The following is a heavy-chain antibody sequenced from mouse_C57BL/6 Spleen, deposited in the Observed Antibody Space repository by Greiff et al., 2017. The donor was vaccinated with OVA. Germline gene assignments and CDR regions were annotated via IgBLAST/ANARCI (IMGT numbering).Heavy chain of an antibody. V-gene: IGHV6-6*01. CDR2: IRNKANNHAT. Sequence: EVKVVESGGGLVQPGGSMKLSCAASGFTFSDAWMDWVRKSPEKGLEWVAEIRNKANNHATYYAESVKGRFTISRDDSKSSVYLQMNSLRAEDTGIYNCTLYGSLAYWGQGTLVTVSA. D-gene: IGHD1-1*01. CDR1: GFTFSDAW. CDR3: TLYGSLAY. J-gene: IGHJ3*01.